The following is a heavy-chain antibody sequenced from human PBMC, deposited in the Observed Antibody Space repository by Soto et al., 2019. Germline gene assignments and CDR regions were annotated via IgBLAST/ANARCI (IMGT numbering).Heavy chain of an antibody. Sequence: PGGSLRLSCAASGFTFSSYGMHWVRQAPVKGLEWVAVIWYDGSNKYYAESVKGRFTISRDNSKNTLYLQMNSLRAEDTAVYYCARELAGPFDYWGQGTLVTVSS. V-gene: IGHV3-33*01. CDR1: GFTFSSYG. CDR3: ARELAGPFDY. CDR2: IWYDGSNK. D-gene: IGHD2-15*01. J-gene: IGHJ4*02.